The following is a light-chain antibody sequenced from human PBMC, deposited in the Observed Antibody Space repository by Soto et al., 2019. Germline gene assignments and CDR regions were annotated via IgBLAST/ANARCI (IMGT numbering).Light chain of an antibody. Sequence: QAVVTQPPSASGTPGQRVTISCSGSSSNIGSNYVYWYQQLPGTAPKLLIYRNNQRPSGVPDRFSGSKSGTSASLAISGLRSEDEADYHCAAGDDSLSGPWVFGGGTKLTVL. CDR2: RNN. V-gene: IGLV1-47*01. CDR3: AAGDDSLSGPWV. J-gene: IGLJ3*02. CDR1: SSNIGSNY.